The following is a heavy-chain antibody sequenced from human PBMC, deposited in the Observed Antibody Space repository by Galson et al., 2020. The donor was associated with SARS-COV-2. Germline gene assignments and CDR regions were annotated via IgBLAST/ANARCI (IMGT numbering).Heavy chain of an antibody. V-gene: IGHV3-23*01. J-gene: IGHJ6*02. D-gene: IGHD6-13*01. CDR1: GFTFSSYA. Sequence: GESLKISCAASGFTFSSYAMSWVRQAPGKGLEWVSAISGGGDKTYYADSVKGRFTISRDNSKNTLYLQMNRLRAEDTAVYYCAKYSPGSYYYHGMDVWGQGTTVTVSS. CDR3: AKYSPGSYYYHGMDV. CDR2: ISGGGDKT.